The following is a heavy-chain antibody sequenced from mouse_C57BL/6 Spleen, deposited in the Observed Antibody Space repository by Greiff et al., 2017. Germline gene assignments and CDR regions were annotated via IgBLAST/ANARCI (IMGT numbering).Heavy chain of an antibody. Sequence: VQLQQSGPELVKPGASVKISCKASGYTFTDYYMNWVKQSHGKSLEWIGDINPNNGGTSYNQKFKGQATLTVDKSSSTAYMELRSLTSEDSAVYYGARREKTIYDGYYDYAMDYWGQGTSVTVSS. CDR2: INPNNGGT. V-gene: IGHV1-26*01. D-gene: IGHD2-3*01. CDR3: ARREKTIYDGYYDYAMDY. CDR1: GYTFTDYY. J-gene: IGHJ4*01.